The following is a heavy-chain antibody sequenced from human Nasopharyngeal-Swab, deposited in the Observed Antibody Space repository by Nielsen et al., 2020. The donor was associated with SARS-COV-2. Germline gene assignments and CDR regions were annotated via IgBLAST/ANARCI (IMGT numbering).Heavy chain of an antibody. J-gene: IGHJ6*02. D-gene: IGHD6-6*01. CDR2: IFSNDEK. V-gene: IGHV2-26*01. CDR3: ARIKRYSSSSGADYYGMAV. Sequence: WIRQPPGKALEWLAHIFSNDEKSYSTSLKSRLTISKDTSKSQVVLTMTNMDPVDTATYYCARIKRYSSSSGADYYGMAVWGQGTTVTVSS.